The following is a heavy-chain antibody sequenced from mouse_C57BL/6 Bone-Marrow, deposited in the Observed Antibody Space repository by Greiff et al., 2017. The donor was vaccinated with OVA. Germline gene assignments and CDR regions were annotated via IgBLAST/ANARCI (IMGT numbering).Heavy chain of an antibody. CDR3: TTYYCSSSFDY. V-gene: IGHV14-4*01. D-gene: IGHD1-1*01. Sequence: EVKLMESGAELVRPGASVKLSCTASGFNIKDDYMHWVKQRPEQGLEWIGWIDPENGDTEYASKFQGKATRTADTSSNTAYLQLCSLTSEDTAVYYCTTYYCSSSFDYWGQGTTLTVSA. J-gene: IGHJ2*01. CDR1: GFNIKDDY. CDR2: IDPENGDT.